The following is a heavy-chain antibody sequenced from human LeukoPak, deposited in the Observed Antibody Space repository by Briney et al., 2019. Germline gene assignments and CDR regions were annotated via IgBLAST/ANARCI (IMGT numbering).Heavy chain of an antibody. D-gene: IGHD6-6*01. CDR1: GGSISSYY. CDR2: IYTSGST. Sequence: SESLSLTCTVSGGSISSYYWSWIRQPAGKGLEWIGRIYTSGSTNYNPSLKSRVTMSVDTSKNQFSLKLSSVTAADTAVYYCARDRGEYSSSPGDDYWGQGTLVTVSS. V-gene: IGHV4-4*07. J-gene: IGHJ4*02. CDR3: ARDRGEYSSSPGDDY.